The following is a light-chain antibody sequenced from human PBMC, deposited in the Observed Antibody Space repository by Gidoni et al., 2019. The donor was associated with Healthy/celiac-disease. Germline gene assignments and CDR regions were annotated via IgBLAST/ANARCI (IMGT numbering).Light chain of an antibody. CDR2: DAS. V-gene: IGKV3-11*01. CDR1: QSVSSY. J-gene: IGKJ4*01. Sequence: EIVLTQSPATLSLSPVERATLSCRASQSVSSYLAWYQQKPVQAPRLLIYDASNRATGIPARFSGSGSGTDFTLTLSSLEPEDFAVYYCQQRSNWPPLTFGGGTKVEIK. CDR3: QQRSNWPPLT.